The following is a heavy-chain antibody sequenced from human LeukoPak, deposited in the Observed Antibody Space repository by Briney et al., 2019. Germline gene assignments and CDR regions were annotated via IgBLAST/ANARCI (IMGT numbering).Heavy chain of an antibody. CDR1: GXSISSSSYY. V-gene: IGHV4-39*01. CDR3: ARHFSYGSPPHY. Sequence: SETLSLTCTVSGXSISSSSYYWGWIRQPPGKGLECIGSIHYSGSTYYNPSLKSRVTMSVDTSKNLFSLKLSSVTAADTAVYYCARHFSYGSPPHYWGQGTLVTVSS. J-gene: IGHJ4*02. D-gene: IGHD1-26*01. CDR2: IHYSGST.